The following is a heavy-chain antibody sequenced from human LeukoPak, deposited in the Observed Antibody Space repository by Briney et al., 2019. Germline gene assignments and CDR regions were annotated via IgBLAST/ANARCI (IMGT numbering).Heavy chain of an antibody. CDR1: GGSIRSYY. CDR3: ASGERGYSYGPLDY. J-gene: IGHJ4*02. CDR2: MFYTGST. Sequence: PSETLSLTCSVSGGSIRSYYWSWIRQPPGKGLEWIGYMFYTGSTNYNPSLKSRVTISVDTSKNQLSLKLSSVTAADTAVYYCASGERGYSYGPLDYWGQGTLVTVSS. D-gene: IGHD5-18*01. V-gene: IGHV4-59*08.